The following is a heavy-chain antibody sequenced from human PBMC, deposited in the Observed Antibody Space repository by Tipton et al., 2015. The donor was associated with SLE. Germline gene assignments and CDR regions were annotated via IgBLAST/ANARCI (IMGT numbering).Heavy chain of an antibody. CDR2: ANRNEGT. V-gene: IGHV4-59*12. CDR1: GASTNTKY. J-gene: IGHJ1*01. Sequence: LRLSCTVSGASTNTKYWTWIRQSPGKGLEWIGYANRNEGTKIKSSLERRVTISVDTSKNQFSLQLTSVTPEDTAVYYCARGFLYDGFQVWGQGTLVTVSS. D-gene: IGHD2-2*02. CDR3: ARGFLYDGFQV.